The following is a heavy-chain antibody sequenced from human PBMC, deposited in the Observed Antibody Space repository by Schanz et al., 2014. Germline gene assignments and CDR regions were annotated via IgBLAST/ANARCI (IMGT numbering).Heavy chain of an antibody. J-gene: IGHJ4*02. D-gene: IGHD2-2*01. CDR2: INPSSGTT. CDR3: ARGGFFDSTSFDS. CDR1: GYTFTSYY. V-gene: IGHV1-46*03. Sequence: QVQLVQSGAEVKKPGASVKVSCKASGYTFTSYYMHWVRQAPGQGLEWMGKINPSSGTTRIAQNFQGRLTVTRDTSTSTVYMELSSLRSEDTAVYYCARGGFFDSTSFDSWGQGTLVTVSS.